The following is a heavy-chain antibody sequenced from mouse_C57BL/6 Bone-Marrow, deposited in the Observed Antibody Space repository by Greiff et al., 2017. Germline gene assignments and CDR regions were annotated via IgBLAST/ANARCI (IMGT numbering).Heavy chain of an antibody. V-gene: IGHV6-6*01. D-gene: IGHD2-4*01. Sequence: EVMLVESGGGLVQPGGSMKLSCAASGFTFSDAWMDWVRQSPEKGLEWVAEIRNKANNHATYYAESVKGRFTISRDDSKSSVYLQMNSLRAEDTGIYYCTRSIYYDYDVAWFAYWGQGTLVTVSA. J-gene: IGHJ3*01. CDR3: TRSIYYDYDVAWFAY. CDR2: IRNKANNHAT. CDR1: GFTFSDAW.